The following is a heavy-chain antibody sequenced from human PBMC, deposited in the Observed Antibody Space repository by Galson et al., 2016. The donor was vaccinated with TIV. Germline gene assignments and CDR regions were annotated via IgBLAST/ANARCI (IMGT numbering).Heavy chain of an antibody. V-gene: IGHV3-53*01. CDR3: ARANLRISLFPGSGWSNLAGGLGFFMDV. CDR2: IHSDGST. J-gene: IGHJ6*02. D-gene: IGHD6-19*01. Sequence: RQAPGTALEWVSVIHSDGSTSYADSVKGRFTISRDNAKNTLYLQINGLRAEDTAVYSCARANLRISLFPGSGWSNLAGGLGFFMDVWGQGTTVTVSS.